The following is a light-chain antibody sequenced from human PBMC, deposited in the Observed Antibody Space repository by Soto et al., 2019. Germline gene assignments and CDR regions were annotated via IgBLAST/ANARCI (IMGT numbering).Light chain of an antibody. V-gene: IGKV3-11*01. CDR2: DTS. Sequence: EIVLTQSPATLSLSPGERATLSCRAGQGVSPYSAWYQQKPGQAPRLLIYDTSNRATGIPARFSGSGSGTDFTLTISSLEPEDFAVYYCQQRSNWLLTFGGGTKVDIK. CDR1: QGVSPY. CDR3: QQRSNWLLT. J-gene: IGKJ4*01.